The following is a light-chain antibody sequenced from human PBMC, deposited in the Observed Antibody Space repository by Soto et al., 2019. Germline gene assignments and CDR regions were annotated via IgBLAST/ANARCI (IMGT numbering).Light chain of an antibody. Sequence: AIRMTQSPSSFSASTGDRVTITCRASQGISSYLAWYQQKPGKAPKLLIYAASTLQSGVSSRFSGSGSGTDFTLTISCLQSEDFANYFCQQYYSYPWTFGQGTKVEIK. J-gene: IGKJ1*01. CDR3: QQYYSYPWT. CDR1: QGISSY. CDR2: AAS. V-gene: IGKV1-8*01.